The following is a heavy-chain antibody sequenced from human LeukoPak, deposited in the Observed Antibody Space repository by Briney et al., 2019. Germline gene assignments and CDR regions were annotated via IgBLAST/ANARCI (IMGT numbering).Heavy chain of an antibody. CDR2: INHSGST. Sequence: SETLSLTCAVYGGSFSGYYWSWIRQPPGKGLEWIGEINHSGSTNYNPSLKSRVTISVDTSKNQFSLKLSSVTAADTAVYYCASSPDCSSTSCYEIDPWGQGTLVTVSS. D-gene: IGHD2-2*01. CDR1: GGSFSGYY. J-gene: IGHJ5*02. V-gene: IGHV4-34*01. CDR3: ASSPDCSSTSCYEIDP.